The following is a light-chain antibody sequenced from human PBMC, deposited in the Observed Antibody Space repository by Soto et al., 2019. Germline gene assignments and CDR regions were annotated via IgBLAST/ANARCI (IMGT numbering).Light chain of an antibody. CDR1: QDIGDD. V-gene: IGKV1-6*01. CDR3: LQNFNYPRT. CDR2: AAS. Sequence: IEMTQSPSSLSASVGDRVTITCRASQDIGDDLVSYQQEPGAAPKLLIHAASTLQSGVPSRFSGRQSGTDFTLTITSLQPEDSATYYCLQNFNYPRTFGQGTKVEIK. J-gene: IGKJ1*01.